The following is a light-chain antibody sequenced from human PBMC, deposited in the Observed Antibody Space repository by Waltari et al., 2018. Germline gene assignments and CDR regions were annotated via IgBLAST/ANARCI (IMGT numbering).Light chain of an antibody. CDR3: QHYVSLPVT. CDR2: HAS. CDR1: QSLSIY. V-gene: IGKV3-20*01. Sequence: EIVLTQSPGTLSLSPGERATLSCRASQSLSIYLAWYPQKPGRAPRLLIYHASSRATGVPDRFSGSGSGTDFSLTISRLEPEDFAVYYCQHYVSLPVTFGQGTKVEIK. J-gene: IGKJ1*01.